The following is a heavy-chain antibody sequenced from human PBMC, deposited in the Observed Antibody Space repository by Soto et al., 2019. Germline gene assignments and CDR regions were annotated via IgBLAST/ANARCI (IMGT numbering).Heavy chain of an antibody. CDR3: ARPASGGSRDAFDV. V-gene: IGHV5-10-1*01. J-gene: IGHJ3*01. CDR1: GYKFTTFW. D-gene: IGHD2-15*01. CDR2: IDPTDSFT. Sequence: TGESLKISCKASGYKFTTFWLNWVRQTPGKGLEWLGRIDPTDSFTNYSPPFEGHVTISVDRSISTAYLQWNSLQASDTAIYYCARPASGGSRDAFDVWGQGTTVTVS.